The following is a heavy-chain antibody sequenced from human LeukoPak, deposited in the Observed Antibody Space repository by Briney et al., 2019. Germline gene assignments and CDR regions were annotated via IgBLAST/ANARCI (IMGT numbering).Heavy chain of an antibody. J-gene: IGHJ4*02. D-gene: IGHD1-26*01. CDR3: TRESGAFSPFGF. CDR1: GGSIMTTNW. Sequence: SETLSLTCDVSGGSIMTTNWWSWVRQPPNKGLEWIGEVHLSGATNYNPPLESRVTMSIDTSKNHLSLELTSVTAADTAMYYCTRESGAFSPFGFWGQGTLVTVSS. CDR2: VHLSGAT. V-gene: IGHV4-4*02.